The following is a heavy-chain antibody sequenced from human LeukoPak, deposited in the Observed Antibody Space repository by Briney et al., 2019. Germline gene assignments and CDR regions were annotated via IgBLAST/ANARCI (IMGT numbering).Heavy chain of an antibody. CDR1: GGSISSGGYY. J-gene: IGHJ4*02. CDR3: ARAGGFFSPFGY. D-gene: IGHD3-16*01. CDR2: IYYSGST. Sequence: SETLSLTCTVSGGSISSGGYYWSWIRQHPGKGLEWIGYIYYSGSTYYNPSLKSRVTISVDTSKSQFSLKLSSVTAADTAVYYCARAGGFFSPFGYWGQGTLVTVSS. V-gene: IGHV4-31*03.